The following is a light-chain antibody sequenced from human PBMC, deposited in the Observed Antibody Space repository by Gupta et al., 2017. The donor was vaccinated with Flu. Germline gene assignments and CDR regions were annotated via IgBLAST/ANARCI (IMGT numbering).Light chain of an antibody. Sequence: QAVLTQAPSLTVSPGGTVTLTCASSTGPVTSGQWPYWFQQRPGQAPTTLIYDTNIKHSWTPARFSGSRLGGKAALTLAGAQPEDETDYYCWLSYNVVAVFGGGTKLTAL. V-gene: IGLV7-46*01. J-gene: IGLJ2*01. CDR1: TGPVTSGQW. CDR2: DTN. CDR3: WLSYNVVAV.